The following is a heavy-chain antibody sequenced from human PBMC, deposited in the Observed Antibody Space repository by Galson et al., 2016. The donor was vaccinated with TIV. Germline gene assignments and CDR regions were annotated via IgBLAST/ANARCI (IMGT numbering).Heavy chain of an antibody. CDR3: ARAASMANHYYYGMDL. CDR2: IIPMSGAS. CDR1: GGTFSNFA. V-gene: IGHV1-69*05. Sequence: SVKVSCKASGGTFSNFAISWVRQAPGQGLEWIGGIIPMSGASKYAQRFQGRVTMTTDESTRTADMELSSLRSDDTAVYYCARAASMANHYYYGMDLWDQGTTVIVSS. D-gene: IGHD2/OR15-2a*01. J-gene: IGHJ6*02.